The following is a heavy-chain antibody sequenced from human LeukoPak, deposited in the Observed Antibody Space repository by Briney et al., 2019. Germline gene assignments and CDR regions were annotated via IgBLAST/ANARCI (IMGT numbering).Heavy chain of an antibody. D-gene: IGHD2-2*01. CDR1: GGSISDYY. Sequence: SETLSLTCTVSGGSISDYYWSWLRQPPGKGLEWIGYIFYSGSTTYNPSLESRVTISVDTSKTQFSLKVSSVTAADTAVYYCARELAVRAAMPGLDYYYYYGMDVWGQGTTVTVSS. CDR3: ARELAVRAAMPGLDYYYYYGMDV. CDR2: IFYSGST. J-gene: IGHJ6*02. V-gene: IGHV4-59*01.